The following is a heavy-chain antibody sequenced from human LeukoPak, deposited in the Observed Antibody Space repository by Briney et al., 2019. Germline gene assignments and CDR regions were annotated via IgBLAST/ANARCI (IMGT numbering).Heavy chain of an antibody. J-gene: IGHJ3*02. V-gene: IGHV3-30*18. CDR3: AKGRQQWLVDAFDI. CDR1: GFTFSSYG. CDR2: ISYDGSNK. D-gene: IGHD6-19*01. Sequence: GGSLRLSCAASGFTFSSYGMHWVRQAPGKGLEWVAVISYDGSNKYYADSVKGRFTISRDNSKNTLYLQMNSLRAEDTAVYYCAKGRQQWLVDAFDIWGQGTMVTVSS.